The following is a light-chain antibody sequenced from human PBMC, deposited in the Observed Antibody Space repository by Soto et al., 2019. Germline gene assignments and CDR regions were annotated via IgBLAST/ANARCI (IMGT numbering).Light chain of an antibody. CDR2: GAS. CDR3: QQYNNWPRT. CDR1: QSISNW. V-gene: IGKV1-5*01. J-gene: IGKJ1*01. Sequence: DIQMTQSPSTLAASLGDRVTITCRASQSISNWLAWYQQKPGKAPKLLIYGASTRTTGIPARFSGSGSGTEFTLTISSLQSEDFEIYYCQQYNNWPRTFGQGTKVDIK.